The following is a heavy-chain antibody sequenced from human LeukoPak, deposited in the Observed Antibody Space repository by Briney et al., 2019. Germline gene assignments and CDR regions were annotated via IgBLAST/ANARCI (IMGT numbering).Heavy chain of an antibody. J-gene: IGHJ4*02. V-gene: IGHV1-24*01. CDR2: IDHENGEE. D-gene: IGHD2-15*01. CDR1: GYSLSELL. Sequence: ASVKVSCKVSGYSLSELLIHWVRQPLGKGLEWMAGIDHENGEEVSAQNFQGRVTVAKDTPTDTAYMELSGLKSDDSAIYYCATEGDYSLDYWGQGTLVVVSS. CDR3: ATEGDYSLDY.